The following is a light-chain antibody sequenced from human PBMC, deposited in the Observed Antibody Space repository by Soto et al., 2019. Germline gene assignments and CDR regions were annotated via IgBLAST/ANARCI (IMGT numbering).Light chain of an antibody. CDR2: GAS. Sequence: EIVLTQSPGTLSLSPGERASLSCRASQSVSSNFLAWYQQKPGQAPKLLIYGASRRAPGIPDRFSGSGSGTDFTLTISRLESEDFAVYFCQQYADSGALTFGGGTKVEIK. J-gene: IGKJ4*01. V-gene: IGKV3-20*01. CDR3: QQYADSGALT. CDR1: QSVSSNF.